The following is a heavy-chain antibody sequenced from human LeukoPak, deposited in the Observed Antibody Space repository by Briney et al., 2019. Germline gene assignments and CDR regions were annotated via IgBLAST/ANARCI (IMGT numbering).Heavy chain of an antibody. CDR3: AVTTVTTGMDV. D-gene: IGHD4-17*01. V-gene: IGHV1-18*01. CDR1: GYTFTSYG. J-gene: IGHJ6*02. CDR2: ISAYNGNT. Sequence: ASVKVSCKASGYTFTSYGVSWGAQAPGQGLEWMGWISAYNGNTNYAQKLQGRVTMTTDTSTSTAYMELRSLRSDDTAVYYCAVTTVTTGMDVWGQGTTVTVSS.